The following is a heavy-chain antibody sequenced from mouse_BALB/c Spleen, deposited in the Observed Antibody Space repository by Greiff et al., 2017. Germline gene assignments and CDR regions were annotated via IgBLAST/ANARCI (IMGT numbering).Heavy chain of an antibody. D-gene: IGHD4-1*01. CDR3: ARGGTGYYAMDY. J-gene: IGHJ4*01. Sequence: EVQGVESGGGLVKPGGSLKLSCAASGFTFSSYAMSWVRQTPEKRLEWVASISSGGSTYYPDSVKGRFTISRDNARNILYLQMSSLRSEDTAMYYCARGGTGYYAMDYWGQGTSVTVSS. CDR2: ISSGGST. V-gene: IGHV5-6-5*01. CDR1: GFTFSSYA.